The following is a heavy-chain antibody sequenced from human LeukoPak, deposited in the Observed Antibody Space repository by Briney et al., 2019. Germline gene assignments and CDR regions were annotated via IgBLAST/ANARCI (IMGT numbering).Heavy chain of an antibody. D-gene: IGHD2-2*02. V-gene: IGHV1-69*13. CDR2: IIPVFGTA. CDR1: GGTFSSYA. CDR3: ASDLVVPAAINYYYYGMDV. Sequence: SVKVSCKASGGTFSSYAISWVRQAPGQGLEWMGGIIPVFGTANYAQKFQGRVTITADESTSTAYMELSSLRSEDTAVYYRASDLVVPAAINYYYYGMDVWGQGTTVTVSS. J-gene: IGHJ6*02.